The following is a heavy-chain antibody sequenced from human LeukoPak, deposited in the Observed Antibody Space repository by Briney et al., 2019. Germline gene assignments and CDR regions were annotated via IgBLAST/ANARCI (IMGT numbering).Heavy chain of an antibody. CDR1: GYTFTDYY. CDR3: ARDARGNSGSFDY. J-gene: IGHJ4*02. Sequence: ASVQVSCKASGYTFTDYYIHWVRRAPGQGLEWMGWINPVSGATSHAQKVQGRVTLTRDTSITTAYMELSSLRSDDTAVYYCARDARGNSGSFDYWGQGPLVTVSS. D-gene: IGHD4-23*01. CDR2: INPVSGAT. V-gene: IGHV1-2*02.